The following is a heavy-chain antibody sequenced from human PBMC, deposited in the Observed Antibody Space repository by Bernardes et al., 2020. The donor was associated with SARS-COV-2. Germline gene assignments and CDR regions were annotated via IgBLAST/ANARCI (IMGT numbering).Heavy chain of an antibody. D-gene: IGHD6-13*01. V-gene: IGHV3-48*01. CDR1: GFTFSSYS. Sequence: VGSLSLSCAASGFTFSSYSMNWVRQAPGKGLEWVSYISSSSSTIYYADSVKGRFTISRDNAKNSLYLQMNSLRAEDTAVYYCARDPYSSSWYFDYWGQGTLVTVSS. CDR2: ISSSSSTI. CDR3: ARDPYSSSWYFDY. J-gene: IGHJ4*02.